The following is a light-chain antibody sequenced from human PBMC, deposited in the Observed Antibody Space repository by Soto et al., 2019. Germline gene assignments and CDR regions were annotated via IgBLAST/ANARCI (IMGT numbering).Light chain of an antibody. CDR3: QSYDSSLSGHYV. J-gene: IGLJ1*01. V-gene: IGLV1-40*01. Sequence: QSVLTQPPSVSGAPGQRVTISCTGSSSNTGAGYDVHWYQQLPGTAPKLLIYGNINRPSWVPDRFSGSKSGTSASLAITGLQAEDEADYYCQSYDSSLSGHYVFGTGTKVTVL. CDR1: SSNTGAGYD. CDR2: GNI.